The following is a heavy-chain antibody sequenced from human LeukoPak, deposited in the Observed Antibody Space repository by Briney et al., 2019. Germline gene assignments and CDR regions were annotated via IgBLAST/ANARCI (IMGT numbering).Heavy chain of an antibody. J-gene: IGHJ4*02. V-gene: IGHV3-23*01. D-gene: IGHD3-22*01. Sequence: GGSLRLSCAASGFTFRSCAMTWVRQAPGKGLEWVSAISGSGGSTYYADSVKGRFTISRDNSKNTLYLQMNSLRAEDTAVYYCANADYDSSGPFNYWGQGTLVTVSS. CDR2: ISGSGGST. CDR1: GFTFRSCA. CDR3: ANADYDSSGPFNY.